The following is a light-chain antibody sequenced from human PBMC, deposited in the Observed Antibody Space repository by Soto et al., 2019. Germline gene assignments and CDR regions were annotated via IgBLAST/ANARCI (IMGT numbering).Light chain of an antibody. V-gene: IGLV2-14*01. CDR2: EVS. Sequence: QSALTQPASVSGSPGQWITISCTGTSSDVGGYNYVSWYQQHPGKAPKLMIYEVSNRPSGVSNRFSGSKSGNTASLTISGLQAEDEADYYYSSYTSSSSDYVFGTGTKLTVL. CDR3: SSYTSSSSDYV. CDR1: SSDVGGYNY. J-gene: IGLJ1*01.